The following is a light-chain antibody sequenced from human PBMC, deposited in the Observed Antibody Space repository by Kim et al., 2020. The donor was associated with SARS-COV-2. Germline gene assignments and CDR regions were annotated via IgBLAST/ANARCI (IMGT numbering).Light chain of an antibody. V-gene: IGKV1-27*01. J-gene: IGKJ3*01. CDR1: QGISNY. CDR2: AAS. CDR3: QKYNSAPFT. Sequence: AVGDRVPIPCRASQGISNYLAWYQQKPGKVPKLLIYAASTLQSGVPSRFSGSGSGTDFTLTISSLQPEDVATYYCQKYNSAPFTFCPGTKVDIK.